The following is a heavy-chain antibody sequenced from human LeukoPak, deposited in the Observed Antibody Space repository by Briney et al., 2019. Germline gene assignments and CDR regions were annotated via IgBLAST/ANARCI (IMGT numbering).Heavy chain of an antibody. CDR2: ISSSGSTI. V-gene: IGHV3-48*03. CDR3: AKDNIFDY. J-gene: IGHJ4*02. D-gene: IGHD2/OR15-2a*01. Sequence: GGSLRLSCAASGFTFSSYEMNWVRQAPGKGLEWVSYISSSGSTIYYADSVKGRFTISRDNSKNALYLQMNSLRAEDTAVYYCAKDNIFDYRGQGTLVTVSS. CDR1: GFTFSSYE.